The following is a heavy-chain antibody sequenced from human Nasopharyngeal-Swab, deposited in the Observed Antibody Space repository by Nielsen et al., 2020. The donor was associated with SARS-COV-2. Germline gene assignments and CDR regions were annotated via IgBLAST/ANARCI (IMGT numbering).Heavy chain of an antibody. V-gene: IGHV3-33*01. CDR3: ARDGIMGATGLDY. Sequence: GESLKISCAASGFTFSSYGMHWVRQAPGKGLEWVAVIWYDGSNKYYADSVKGRFTISRDNSKNTLYLQMNSLRAEDTAVYYCARDGIMGATGLDYWGQGTLVTVSS. CDR2: IWYDGSNK. CDR1: GFTFSSYG. D-gene: IGHD1-26*01. J-gene: IGHJ4*02.